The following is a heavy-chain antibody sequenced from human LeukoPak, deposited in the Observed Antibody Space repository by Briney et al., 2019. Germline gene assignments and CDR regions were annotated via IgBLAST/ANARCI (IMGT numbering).Heavy chain of an antibody. Sequence: ASVKVSCKASGYTFTGYYIHWVRQAPRQGLEWMGRINPNSGGTNYAQKFQGRVTMTRDTSISTAYMELSRLRSDDTAVYYCARAAELYGDYGLYFDLWGRGTLVTVSS. D-gene: IGHD4-17*01. V-gene: IGHV1-2*06. J-gene: IGHJ2*01. CDR1: GYTFTGYY. CDR3: ARAAELYGDYGLYFDL. CDR2: INPNSGGT.